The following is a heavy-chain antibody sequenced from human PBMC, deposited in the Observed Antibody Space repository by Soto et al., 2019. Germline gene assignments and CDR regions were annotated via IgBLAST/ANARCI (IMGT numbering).Heavy chain of an antibody. Sequence: QVQLVQSGAEVRKPGSSVKVSCTASGGSLSNYAISWVRQAPGQGLEWMGGIIGVYGAANAAQKFQGRVTITADESTNAAYMELTSLKSEDTAVYYCARIIVGTTTAYFDSWGQGTLVIVSS. CDR2: IIGVYGAA. D-gene: IGHD1-26*01. J-gene: IGHJ4*02. CDR3: ARIIVGTTTAYFDS. CDR1: GGSLSNYA. V-gene: IGHV1-69*01.